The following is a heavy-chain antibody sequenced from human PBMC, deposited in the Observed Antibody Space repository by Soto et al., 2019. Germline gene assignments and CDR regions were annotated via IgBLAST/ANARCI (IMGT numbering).Heavy chain of an antibody. CDR2: LSSTGGST. J-gene: IGHJ6*02. CDR1: GFTFRKYV. CDR3: AKDLGFLEWIPRGGLDV. Sequence: EVQLLESGGGLAQPGGSLRLSCEVSGFTFRKYVMTWVRQAPGKGLEWVSSLSSTGGSTYYADSVKGRFTVSRDNSKNSLFLQMNSLRAEDTAIYYCAKDLGFLEWIPRGGLDVWGPGTTVAVSS. D-gene: IGHD3-3*01. V-gene: IGHV3-23*01.